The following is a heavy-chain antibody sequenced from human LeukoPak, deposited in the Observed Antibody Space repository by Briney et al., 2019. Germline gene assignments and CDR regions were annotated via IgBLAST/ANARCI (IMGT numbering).Heavy chain of an antibody. CDR1: GFTFSTYG. Sequence: QPGGSLRLSCAASGFTFSTYGMRWVRQAPGKGLEWVSHIGSGGFTYYADSVKGRFTISRDNSMNTLYLQMNSLRAEDTAVYYCAKKIGASGSYSGMDVWGQGTTVTVSS. J-gene: IGHJ6*02. V-gene: IGHV3-23*01. CDR3: AKKIGASGSYSGMDV. D-gene: IGHD3-10*01. CDR2: IGSGGFT.